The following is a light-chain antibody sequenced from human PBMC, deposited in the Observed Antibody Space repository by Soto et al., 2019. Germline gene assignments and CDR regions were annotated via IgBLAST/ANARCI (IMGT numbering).Light chain of an antibody. Sequence: QSALTQPASVSGSPGQSITISCTGTSSDIGTYKYVSWLQHHPGKAPKLIIFEVSNRPSGISDRFSGIKSANTAYLTISGVQPEDAADYHWTSYTTIKTVVFGGGTKLTVL. CDR2: EVS. V-gene: IGLV2-14*01. J-gene: IGLJ2*01. CDR3: TSYTTIKTVV. CDR1: SSDIGTYKY.